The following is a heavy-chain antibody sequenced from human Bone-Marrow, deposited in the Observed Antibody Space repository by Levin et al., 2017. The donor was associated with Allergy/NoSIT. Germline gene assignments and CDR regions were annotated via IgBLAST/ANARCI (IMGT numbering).Heavy chain of an antibody. CDR2: ISWNSGSI. Sequence: SLKISCAASGFTFDDYAMHWVRQAPGKGLEWVSGISWNSGSIGYADSVKGRFTISRDNAKNSLYLQMNSLRAEDTALYYCAKDIAPYSSGWEDAFDIWGQGTMVTVSS. CDR1: GFTFDDYA. CDR3: AKDIAPYSSGWEDAFDI. J-gene: IGHJ3*02. V-gene: IGHV3-9*01. D-gene: IGHD6-19*01.